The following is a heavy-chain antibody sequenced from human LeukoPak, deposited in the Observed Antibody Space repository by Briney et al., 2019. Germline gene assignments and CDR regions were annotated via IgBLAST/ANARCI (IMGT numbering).Heavy chain of an antibody. Sequence: ASVTVSCMASGGTFSSYAISWVRQAPGQGLAWMGGIIPIFCTANYAQKFQGRVTITADESTNTAHMELSSLRSEDTAVYYCTREGVYSPDPSSYHGYAFDIWGQGTVVTVSS. V-gene: IGHV1-69*13. CDR2: IIPIFCTA. CDR1: GGTFSSYA. CDR3: TREGVYSPDPSSYHGYAFDI. J-gene: IGHJ3*02. D-gene: IGHD3-16*02.